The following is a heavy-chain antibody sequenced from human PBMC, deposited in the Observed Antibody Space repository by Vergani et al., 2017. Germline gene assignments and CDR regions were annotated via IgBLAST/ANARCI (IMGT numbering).Heavy chain of an antibody. CDR1: GYTFTGYY. CDR2: INPNSGGT. J-gene: IGHJ6*03. Sequence: QVQLVQSGAEVKKPGASVKVSCKASGYTFTGYYMHWVRQAPGQGLEWMGWINPNSGGTNYAQKFQGRVTMTRDTSISTAYMELSRLRSDDTAVYYCARGQRVRGVIGVATGYYYYYMDVWGKGTTVTVSS. V-gene: IGHV1-2*02. D-gene: IGHD3-10*01. CDR3: ARGQRVRGVIGVATGYYYYYMDV.